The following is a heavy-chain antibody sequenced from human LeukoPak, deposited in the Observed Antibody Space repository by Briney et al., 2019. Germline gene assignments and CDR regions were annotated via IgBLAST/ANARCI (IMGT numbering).Heavy chain of an antibody. Sequence: SETLSLTCTVSGGSISSYYWSWIRQPPGKGLEWIGYIHYSGSTNYNPSLKSRVTISVDTSKNQFSLKLSSVTAADTAVYYCAREKPTAGSFDYWGQGTLVTVSS. V-gene: IGHV4-59*01. CDR2: IHYSGST. CDR1: GGSISSYY. D-gene: IGHD4-11*01. J-gene: IGHJ4*02. CDR3: AREKPTAGSFDY.